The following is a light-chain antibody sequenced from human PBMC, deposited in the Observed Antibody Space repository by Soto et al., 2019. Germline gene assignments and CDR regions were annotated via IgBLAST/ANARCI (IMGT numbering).Light chain of an antibody. V-gene: IGLV1-40*01. J-gene: IGLJ2*01. CDR1: SSNIGAGYG. CDR3: QSYDISLSGVV. Sequence: QSVLTQPPSVSGAPGQRVTISCTGSSSNIGAGYGVHWYQQLPGTAPKLLIYGNSNRPSGVPDRFSGSKSGTSASLAITGLQAEDEADYYCQSYDISLSGVVFGGGTQLTVL. CDR2: GNS.